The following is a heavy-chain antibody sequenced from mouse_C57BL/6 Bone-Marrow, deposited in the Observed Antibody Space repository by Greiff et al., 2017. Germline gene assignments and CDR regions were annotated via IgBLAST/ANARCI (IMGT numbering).Heavy chain of an antibody. Sequence: QVQLQQPGAELVKPGASVKMSCKASGYTFTSSWITWVKQRPGQGLEWIGDIYPGSGSTNYNEKFKSKATLTVDTSSSTAYMQLSSLTSEDSAVYYCARGKSGGVREGYWGQGTTLTVSS. D-gene: IGHD1-1*02. J-gene: IGHJ2*01. V-gene: IGHV1-55*01. CDR2: IYPGSGST. CDR1: GYTFTSSW. CDR3: ARGKSGGVREGY.